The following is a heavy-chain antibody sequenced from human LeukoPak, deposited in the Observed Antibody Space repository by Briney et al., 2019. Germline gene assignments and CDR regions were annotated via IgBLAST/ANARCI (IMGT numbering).Heavy chain of an antibody. V-gene: IGHV3-23*01. Sequence: GGSLRLSCAASGFTFSSYAMSWVRQAPGKGLEWVSAISGSGGSTDYADSVKGRFTISRDNSKNTLYLQMNSLRAEDTAVYYCAKPDPGSYCSSTSCYPYYYYYYMDVWGKGTTVTVSS. CDR2: ISGSGGST. D-gene: IGHD2-2*01. CDR1: GFTFSSYA. CDR3: AKPDPGSYCSSTSCYPYYYYYYMDV. J-gene: IGHJ6*03.